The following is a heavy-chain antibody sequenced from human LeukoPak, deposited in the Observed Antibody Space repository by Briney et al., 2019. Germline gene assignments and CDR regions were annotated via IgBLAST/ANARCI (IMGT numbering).Heavy chain of an antibody. Sequence: GGSLRLSCAASGFTFSSYWMHWVRQAPGKGLVWVSRINSDGSNTSYADSVKGRFTISRDNAKNTLYLQMNSLRAEDTAVYYCARDLVDSSGYRPFGCWGQGTLVTVSS. J-gene: IGHJ4*02. CDR2: INSDGSNT. CDR1: GFTFSSYW. CDR3: ARDLVDSSGYRPFGC. V-gene: IGHV3-74*01. D-gene: IGHD3-22*01.